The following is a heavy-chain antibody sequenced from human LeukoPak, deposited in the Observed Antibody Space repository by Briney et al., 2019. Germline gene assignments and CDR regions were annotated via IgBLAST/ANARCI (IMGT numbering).Heavy chain of an antibody. V-gene: IGHV5-51*01. CDR3: ARQGRYYGSGSYEGFNDY. D-gene: IGHD3-10*01. CDR2: IYPGDSDT. CDR1: GYSFTSYW. Sequence: GESLKISFKGSGYSFTSYWFGWVGQIPGKGLEWMGIIYPGDSDTRDSPSFQGQVTISADKSISTAYLQWSSLKASDTAMYYCARQGRYYGSGSYEGFNDYWGQGTLVTVSS. J-gene: IGHJ4*02.